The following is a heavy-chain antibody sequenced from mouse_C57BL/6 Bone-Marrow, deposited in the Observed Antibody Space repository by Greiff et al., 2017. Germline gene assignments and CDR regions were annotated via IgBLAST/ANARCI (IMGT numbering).Heavy chain of an antibody. V-gene: IGHV1-80*01. J-gene: IGHJ1*03. CDR3: ARSRGLYWYFDV. Sequence: QVQLKESGAELVKPGASVKISCKASGYAFSSYWMNWVKQRPGKGLEWIGQIYPGDGDTNYNGKFKGKATLTADKSSSTAYMQLSSLTSEDSAVYFCARSRGLYWYFDVWGTGTTVTVSS. D-gene: IGHD3-1*01. CDR2: IYPGDGDT. CDR1: GYAFSSYW.